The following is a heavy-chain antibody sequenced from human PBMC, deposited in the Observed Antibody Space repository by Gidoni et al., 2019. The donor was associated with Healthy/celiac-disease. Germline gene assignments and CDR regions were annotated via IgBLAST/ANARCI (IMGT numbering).Heavy chain of an antibody. Sequence: QVQLQESGPGLVKPSGTLSLTCAVSGGSISSSNWWRWVRQPPGKVLEWIGEIYQRGSTNYTPSLKIRVTISVDKSKNQFSLKLSSVTAADTAVYYCARVYSSGYYYGIDAFDIWGQGTMVTVSS. D-gene: IGHD3-22*01. CDR2: IYQRGST. J-gene: IGHJ3*02. CDR1: GGSISSSNW. CDR3: ARVYSSGYYYGIDAFDI. V-gene: IGHV4-4*02.